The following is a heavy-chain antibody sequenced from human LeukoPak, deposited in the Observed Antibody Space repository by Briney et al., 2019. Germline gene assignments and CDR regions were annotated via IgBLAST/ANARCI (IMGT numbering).Heavy chain of an antibody. J-gene: IGHJ1*01. CDR3: ANDIVVVPAALGYFQH. Sequence: GGSLRLSCAASGFTFSSYGMHWVRRAPGKGLEWVAFIRYDGSNKYYADSVKGRFTISRDNSKNTLYLQMNSLRAEDTAVYYCANDIVVVPAALGYFQHWGQGTLVTVSS. CDR1: GFTFSSYG. CDR2: IRYDGSNK. D-gene: IGHD2-2*01. V-gene: IGHV3-30*02.